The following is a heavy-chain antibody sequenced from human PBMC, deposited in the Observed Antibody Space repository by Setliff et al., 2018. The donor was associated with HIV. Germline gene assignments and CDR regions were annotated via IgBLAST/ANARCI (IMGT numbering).Heavy chain of an antibody. CDR1: GGSISRGSYY. V-gene: IGHV4-61*02. D-gene: IGHD3-10*01. CDR2: IYTNGNT. CDR3: ARSIYGSRSYPLDS. J-gene: IGHJ5*01. Sequence: SETLSLTCTVSGGSISRGSYYWSWIRQPAGKGLEWIGRIYTNGNTNYNPSLKSRVTVSADTSKNQFSLKLTSVTAADTAVYYCARSIYGSRSYPLDSWGQGTRVTVSS.